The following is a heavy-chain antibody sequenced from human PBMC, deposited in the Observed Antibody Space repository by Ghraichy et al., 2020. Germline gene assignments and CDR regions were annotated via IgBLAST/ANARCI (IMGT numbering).Heavy chain of an antibody. J-gene: IGHJ4*02. CDR2: INHSGST. CDR1: GGSFSGYY. V-gene: IGHV4-34*01. CDR3: ARRIWFGELWSKGFDY. Sequence: SETLSLTCAVYGGSFSGYYWSWIRQPPGKGLEWIGEINHSGSTNYNPSLKSRVTISVDTSKNQFSLKLSSVTAADTAVYYCARRIWFGELWSKGFDYWGQGTLVTVSS. D-gene: IGHD3-10*01.